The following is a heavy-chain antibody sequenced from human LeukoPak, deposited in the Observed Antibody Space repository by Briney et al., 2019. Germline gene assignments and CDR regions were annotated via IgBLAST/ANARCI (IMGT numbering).Heavy chain of an antibody. CDR3: ARGRRLRGRNWNPIPDGTDV. CDR2: INHSGST. D-gene: IGHD1-1*01. V-gene: IGHV4-34*01. J-gene: IGHJ6*02. Sequence: KPSETLSLTCAVSGGSFSGYYLSWIRQPPGKGLEWIWEINHSGSTNYNPSLKSRVTISVDTSKNQFSLKLSSVTAADTAVYYCARGRRLRGRNWNPIPDGTDVWGQGTTVTVSS. CDR1: GGSFSGYY.